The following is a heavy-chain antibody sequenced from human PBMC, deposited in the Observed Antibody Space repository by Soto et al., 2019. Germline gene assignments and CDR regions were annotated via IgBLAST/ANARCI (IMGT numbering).Heavy chain of an antibody. J-gene: IGHJ6*02. CDR3: ARVGIAAAGQSDYYYGMDV. Sequence: ASVKVSCKASGYTFTGYHMHWVRQAPGQGLEWMGWINPNSGGTNYAQKFQGRVTMTRDTSISTAYMELSRLRSDDTAVYYCARVGIAAAGQSDYYYGMDVWGQGTTVTVSS. V-gene: IGHV1-2*02. CDR2: INPNSGGT. D-gene: IGHD6-13*01. CDR1: GYTFTGYH.